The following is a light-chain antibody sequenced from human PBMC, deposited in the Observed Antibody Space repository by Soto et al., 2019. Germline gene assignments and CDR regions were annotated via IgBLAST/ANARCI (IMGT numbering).Light chain of an antibody. CDR3: SSYSSSSLLWV. CDR1: SSDVGGYNY. CDR2: DVS. J-gene: IGLJ3*02. Sequence: QSALTQPASVSGSPGQSITISCTGTSSDVGGYNYVSWYQQYPGKAPKLMIYDVSNRPSGVSNRFSGSKSGNTASLTISGLQAEDEADYYCSSYSSSSLLWVFGGGTKLTVL. V-gene: IGLV2-14*01.